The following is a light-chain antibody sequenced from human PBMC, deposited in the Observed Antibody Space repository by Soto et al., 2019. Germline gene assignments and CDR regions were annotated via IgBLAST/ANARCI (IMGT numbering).Light chain of an antibody. CDR1: QSVSRN. V-gene: IGKV3-15*01. CDR2: GAS. CDR3: QQYNNWPPIT. Sequence: EIVMTQSPATLSVSPGERATLSCRAIQSVSRNYLAWYQQKAGQAPRLLIYGASTRATDIPARFSGSGSGTEFTLTISSLQSEHFAVYYCQQYNNWPPITFGQGTRLEIK. J-gene: IGKJ5*01.